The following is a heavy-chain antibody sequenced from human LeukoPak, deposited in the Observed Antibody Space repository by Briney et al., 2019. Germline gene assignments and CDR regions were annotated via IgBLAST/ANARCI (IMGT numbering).Heavy chain of an antibody. J-gene: IGHJ4*02. Sequence: APVKVSCKASGYTFTGDYMHWVRQAPGQGLEWLGRINPNSGGTSYAQKFLGRVTMTRDTSISTAYMELTRLTSDDTAMYYCARSTVVGATIGDHWGQGTLVTVSS. CDR2: INPNSGGT. CDR1: GYTFTGDY. V-gene: IGHV1-2*06. CDR3: ARSTVVGATIGDH. D-gene: IGHD1-26*01.